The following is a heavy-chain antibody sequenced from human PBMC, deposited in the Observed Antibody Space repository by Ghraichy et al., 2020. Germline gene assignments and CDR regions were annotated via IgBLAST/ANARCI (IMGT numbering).Heavy chain of an antibody. D-gene: IGHD2-21*02. Sequence: LSLTCAASGFAYNSYWMNWVRQVPGKGLEWVAYIKYDGSAEYYVDSVKGRFAISRDNAKNSLFLQMNSLRAEDTAVYYCARGWGRFDYWGQGTLVTVSS. CDR2: IKYDGSAE. J-gene: IGHJ4*02. CDR3: ARGWGRFDY. CDR1: GFAYNSYW. V-gene: IGHV3-7*01.